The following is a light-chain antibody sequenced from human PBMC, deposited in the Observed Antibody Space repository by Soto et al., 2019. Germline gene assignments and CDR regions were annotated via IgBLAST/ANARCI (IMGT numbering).Light chain of an antibody. Sequence: QSALTQPASVSGSPGQSITISRTGSSNDVGLYNYVSWYQQHPGKAPKLVISDVTNRPSGVSDRFSGSKSGNTAFLTISGLQAEDEADYYCSSYTITATLFGRGTKVTVL. CDR3: SSYTITATL. J-gene: IGLJ2*01. CDR2: DVT. V-gene: IGLV2-14*03. CDR1: SNDVGLYNY.